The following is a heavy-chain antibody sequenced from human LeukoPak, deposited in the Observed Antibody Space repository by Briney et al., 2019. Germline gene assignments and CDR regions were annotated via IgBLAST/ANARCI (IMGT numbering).Heavy chain of an antibody. V-gene: IGHV1-18*04. CDR1: VYTSSSYG. CDR3: ARDLWPGIAADYYYYYGMDV. J-gene: IGHJ6*04. Sequence: ASLKASSKASVYTSSSYGISSVRQAPGQGLERMGGISAYIGNTNYAQKLQGRVTMTTDTSTSTAYMELRSLRSDDTAVYYCARDLWPGIAADYYYYYGMDVWGKGTTVTVSS. CDR2: ISAYIGNT. D-gene: IGHD6-13*01.